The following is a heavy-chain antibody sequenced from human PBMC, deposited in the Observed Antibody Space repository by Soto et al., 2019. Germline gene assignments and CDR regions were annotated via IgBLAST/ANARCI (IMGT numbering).Heavy chain of an antibody. V-gene: IGHV1-18*01. CDR3: ASTVSVAYYYYYMDV. Sequence: ASVKVSCKASGYTFTSYGISWVRQAPGQGLEWMGWISAYNGNTNYAQKLQGRVTMTTDTSTSTAYMELRSLRSDDTAVYYCASTVSVAYYYYYMDVWGKGTTVTV. CDR2: ISAYNGNT. CDR1: GYTFTSYG. J-gene: IGHJ6*03. D-gene: IGHD4-4*01.